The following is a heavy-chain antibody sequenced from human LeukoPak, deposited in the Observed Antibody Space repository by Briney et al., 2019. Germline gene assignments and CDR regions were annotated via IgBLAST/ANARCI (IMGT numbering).Heavy chain of an antibody. Sequence: ASVKVSCKASGYTFTGYWIHWVRQAPGQGFEWMGWINPNNGGTNYAQKFQGRVTMTRDMSTSTVYMELSSLRSEDTAVYYCARGVGYCSSTSCHRPYFDYWGQGTLVTVSS. CDR3: ARGVGYCSSTSCHRPYFDY. CDR1: GYTFTGYW. CDR2: INPNNGGT. V-gene: IGHV1-2*02. D-gene: IGHD2-2*01. J-gene: IGHJ4*02.